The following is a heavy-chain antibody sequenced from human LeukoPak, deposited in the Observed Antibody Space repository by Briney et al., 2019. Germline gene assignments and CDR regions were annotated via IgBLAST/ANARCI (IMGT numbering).Heavy chain of an antibody. J-gene: IGHJ5*02. V-gene: IGHV4-30-4*01. CDR2: IHYSGST. D-gene: IGHD6-13*01. CDR3: ARALGSSWYWVDP. CDR1: GGSMNGGNYY. Sequence: SETLSLTCTVSGGSMNGGNYYWTWIRQSPGKGLEWIGYIHYSGSTYYNPSLKSRVSISVDTSKHLFSLKLTSVTAADTAVYCCARALGSSWYWVDPWGQGTLVTVSS.